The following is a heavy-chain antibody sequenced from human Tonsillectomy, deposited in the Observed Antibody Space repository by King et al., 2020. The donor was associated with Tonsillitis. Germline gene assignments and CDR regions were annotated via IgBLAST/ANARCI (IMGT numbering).Heavy chain of an antibody. V-gene: IGHV4-31*03. D-gene: IGHD2-2*01. Sequence: QLQESGPGLVKPSQTLSLTCNVSGGSISSDSYYWSWIRQHPGKGLEWIGYIHYTGSTYYSPSLKSRMTISVDTSKSQFSLNLSSVTAADTAVYYCASATCSSTTCYRPEYFQDWGQGALVTVSS. J-gene: IGHJ1*01. CDR3: ASATCSSTTCYRPEYFQD. CDR2: IHYTGST. CDR1: GGSISSDSYY.